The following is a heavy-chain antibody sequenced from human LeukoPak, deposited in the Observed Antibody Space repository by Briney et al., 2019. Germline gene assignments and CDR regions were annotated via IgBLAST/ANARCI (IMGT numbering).Heavy chain of an antibody. J-gene: IGHJ3*02. CDR2: ILYTGNA. CDR3: AREKACSTTSCYAFDI. CDR1: RASISSGGFL. V-gene: IGHV4-31*03. Sequence: SETLSLTCTVSRASISSGGFLWHWTRQLPGMDLEWLGKILYTGNAGYNPYLKGRVTISGDTSMNQFSLKLTSVTAADTAVYYCAREKACSTTSCYAFDIWGQGTLVTVSS. D-gene: IGHD2-2*01.